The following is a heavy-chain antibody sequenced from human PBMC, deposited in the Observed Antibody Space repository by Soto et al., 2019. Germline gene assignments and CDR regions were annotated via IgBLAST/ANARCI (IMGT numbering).Heavy chain of an antibody. V-gene: IGHV4-30-4*01. J-gene: IGHJ4*02. CDR3: ARWLGYGPHFDY. Sequence: QVQLQESGPGLVKPSQTLSLTCTVSGGSISSGDYYWSWIRQPPGKGLEWIGYIYYSGGTYYNPSLKRRVTISVDTSKNQFSLKLSSVTAADTAVYYCARWLGYGPHFDYWGQGTLFTVSS. CDR2: IYYSGGT. CDR1: GGSISSGDYY. D-gene: IGHD5-12*01.